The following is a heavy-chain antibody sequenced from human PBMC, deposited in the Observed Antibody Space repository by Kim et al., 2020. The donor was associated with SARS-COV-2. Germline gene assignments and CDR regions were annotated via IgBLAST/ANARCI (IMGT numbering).Heavy chain of an antibody. D-gene: IGHD3-22*01. V-gene: IGHV3-23*01. CDR1: GFTFSSYA. CDR2: ISGSGGST. Sequence: GGSLRLSCAASGFTFSSYAMNWVRQAPGKGLEWVSAISGSGGSTYYADSVKGRFTISRDNSKNTLYLQMNSLRAEDTAVYYCAKVHYTMIVVGIDYWGQGTLVTVSS. CDR3: AKVHYTMIVVGIDY. J-gene: IGHJ4*02.